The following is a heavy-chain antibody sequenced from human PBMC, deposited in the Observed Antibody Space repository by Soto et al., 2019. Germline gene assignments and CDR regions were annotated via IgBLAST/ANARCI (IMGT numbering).Heavy chain of an antibody. Sequence: QLHLVQSGAVVKKPGASVTVSCSASGYPVTAYYMHWVRQAPGRGLEWMGGINPATGAAKYTQTFQGRVIMTRDTSTRTVFMKLSGLTSEDTAGFYGARGGGVGVAGSAAFDMWGQGTLVTVSS. D-gene: IGHD3-3*01. J-gene: IGHJ3*02. V-gene: IGHV1-2*02. CDR3: ARGGGVGVAGSAAFDM. CDR2: INPATGAA. CDR1: GYPVTAYY.